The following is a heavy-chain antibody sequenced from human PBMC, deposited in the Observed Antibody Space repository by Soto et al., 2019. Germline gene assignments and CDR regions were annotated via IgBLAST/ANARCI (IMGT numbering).Heavy chain of an antibody. Sequence: KTSETLSLTCNVSGRSISNYYWSWIRQSPGKGLEWIGYIYYSGSTIYNPSLKSRVTMSADTSKKQFSLRLTSVTAADTAVYYCAGGTSPRGDQWGPGMLVTVSS. CDR1: GRSISNYY. CDR3: AGGTSPRGDQ. J-gene: IGHJ4*02. D-gene: IGHD2-2*01. CDR2: IYYSGST. V-gene: IGHV4-59*01.